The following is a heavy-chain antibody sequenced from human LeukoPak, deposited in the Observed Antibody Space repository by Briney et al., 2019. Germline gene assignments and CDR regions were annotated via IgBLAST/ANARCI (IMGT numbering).Heavy chain of an antibody. CDR1: GGSISSYY. V-gene: IGHV4-59*01. J-gene: IGHJ3*02. Sequence: SETLSLTCTVSGGSISSYYWSWIRQPPGKGLEWIGYIYYSGSTNYNPSLKSRVTISVHTSKNQFSLKLSSVTAADTAVYYCARVIDYYDSSGYYAAGAFDIWGQGTMVTVSS. D-gene: IGHD3-22*01. CDR3: ARVIDYYDSSGYYAAGAFDI. CDR2: IYYSGST.